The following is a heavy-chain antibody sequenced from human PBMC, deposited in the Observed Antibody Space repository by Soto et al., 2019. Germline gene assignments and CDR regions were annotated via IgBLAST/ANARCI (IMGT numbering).Heavy chain of an antibody. Sequence: GALRLSCAASGFTVSSNYMSWVRQAPGKGLEWVSVIYSGGSTYYADSVKGRFTISRDNSKNTLYLQMNSLRAEDTAVYYCARVTSGTHDAFDIWGQGTMVTVS. CDR2: IYSGGST. V-gene: IGHV3-53*01. CDR1: GFTVSSNY. CDR3: ARVTSGTHDAFDI. J-gene: IGHJ3*02. D-gene: IGHD1-26*01.